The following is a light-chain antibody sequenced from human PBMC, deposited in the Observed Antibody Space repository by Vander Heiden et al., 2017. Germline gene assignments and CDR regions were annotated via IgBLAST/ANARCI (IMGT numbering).Light chain of an antibody. V-gene: IGKV3-11*01. J-gene: IGKJ4*01. CDR3: QQRSNWRT. CDR2: DAS. CDR1: QSVSSH. Sequence: ELVLTQSPATLSLSPVPSANLTCRASQSVSSHLAWYHHKRGQAPRLPIYDASKSATRIPARVSGSGSETGFTLTISSLEPEDIAVYYCQQRSNWRTFGGGTKVEIK.